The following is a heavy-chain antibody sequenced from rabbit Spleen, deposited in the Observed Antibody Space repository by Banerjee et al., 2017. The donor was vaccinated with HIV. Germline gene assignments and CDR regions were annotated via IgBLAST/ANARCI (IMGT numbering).Heavy chain of an antibody. Sequence: QSLEESGGGLVKPGASLTLTCTASGVSFSMSSYMCWVRQAPGKGLEWIACIDAGSSGFTYFATWAKGWFAISKTSSTTVTLQMTRLTAADTATYFCARDTSSSFSSYGMDLWGPGTLVTVS. D-gene: IGHD1-1*01. CDR3: ARDTSSSFSSYGMDL. CDR1: GVSFSMSSY. V-gene: IGHV1S40*01. J-gene: IGHJ6*01. CDR2: IDAGSSGFT.